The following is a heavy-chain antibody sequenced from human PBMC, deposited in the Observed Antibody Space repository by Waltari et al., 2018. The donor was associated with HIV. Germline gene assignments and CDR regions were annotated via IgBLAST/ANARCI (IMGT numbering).Heavy chain of an antibody. Sequence: QVHLVQSGAELRTPGASVRVSCKASGYTFSNYGFNWVRQAPGQGLEWIGRISSYQGQTIYAPKFQDRIALTTASPTRAACWERRMLRSEDPALSSCAREETKEPDAPCSDHWGQGTRPTVSS. J-gene: IGHJ4*02. D-gene: IGHD3-10*02. V-gene: IGHV1-18*04. CDR2: ISSYQGQT. CDR1: GYTFSNYG. CDR3: AREETKEPDAPCSDH.